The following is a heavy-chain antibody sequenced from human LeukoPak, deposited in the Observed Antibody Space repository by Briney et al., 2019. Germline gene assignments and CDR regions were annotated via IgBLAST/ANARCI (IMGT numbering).Heavy chain of an antibody. J-gene: IGHJ4*02. V-gene: IGHV4-31*03. CDR2: IYYSGST. Sequence: PSETLSLTCTVSGGSISSGGYYWSWIRQHPGKGLEWIGYIYYSGSTYYNPSLKSRVTISVDTSKNQLSLKLSSVTAADTAVYYCARASKRFGETKGPYFDYWGQGTLVTVSS. D-gene: IGHD3-10*01. CDR1: GGSISSGGYY. CDR3: ARASKRFGETKGPYFDY.